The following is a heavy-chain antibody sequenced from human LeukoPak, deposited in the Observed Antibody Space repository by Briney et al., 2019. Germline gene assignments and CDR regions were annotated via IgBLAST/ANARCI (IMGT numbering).Heavy chain of an antibody. D-gene: IGHD6-13*01. Sequence: GKSLRLSCAASGFTFSSYGIHWVRQAPGKGLEWVAVISYDGSNKYYADSVKGRFTISRDNSKNMLYLRMNSLRAEDTAVYYCAKAPIAAAGIYYFDYWGQGTPVTVSS. J-gene: IGHJ4*02. CDR3: AKAPIAAAGIYYFDY. V-gene: IGHV3-30*18. CDR1: GFTFSSYG. CDR2: ISYDGSNK.